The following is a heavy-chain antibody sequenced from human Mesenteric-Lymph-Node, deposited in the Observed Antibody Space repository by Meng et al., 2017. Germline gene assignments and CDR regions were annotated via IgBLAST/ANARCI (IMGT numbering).Heavy chain of an antibody. D-gene: IGHD3-10*01. V-gene: IGHV3-30*14. CDR2: ISYDGSKK. CDR1: RFTFSRYP. Sequence: GESLKISCAASRFTFSRYPMHWVRQAPGKGLEWVAVISYDGSKKYYADSVKGRFTLSRDNSKNMLYLQMNSLRVEDTAVYYCAREGLEFGELVDWGQGTLVTVSS. J-gene: IGHJ4*02. CDR3: AREGLEFGELVD.